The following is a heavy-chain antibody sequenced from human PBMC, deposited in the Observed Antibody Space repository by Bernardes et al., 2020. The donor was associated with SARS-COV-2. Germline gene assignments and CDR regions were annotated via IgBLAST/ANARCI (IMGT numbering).Heavy chain of an antibody. CDR2: ISSSGSTI. Sequence: SLRLSCAASGFTFSDYYMSWIRQAPGKGLEWVSYISSSGSTIYYADSVKGRFTISRDNAKNSLYLQMNSLRAEDTAVYYCARVPMYSRGENWFDPWGQGTLVTVSS. V-gene: IGHV3-11*01. D-gene: IGHD6-13*01. CDR1: GFTFSDYY. J-gene: IGHJ5*02. CDR3: ARVPMYSRGENWFDP.